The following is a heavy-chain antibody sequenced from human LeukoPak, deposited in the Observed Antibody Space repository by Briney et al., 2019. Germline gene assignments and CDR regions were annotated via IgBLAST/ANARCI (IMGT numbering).Heavy chain of an antibody. CDR1: GGSISSGGYY. CDR2: IYHSGST. D-gene: IGHD7-27*01. J-gene: IGHJ4*02. Sequence: PSQTLSLTCTVSGGSISSGGYYWSWIRQPPGKGLEWIGYIYHSGSTYYNPSLKSRVTISVDRSKNQFSLKLSSVTAADTAVYYCARSWLTGSLFFDYWGQGTLVTVSS. CDR3: ARSWLTGSLFFDY. V-gene: IGHV4-30-2*01.